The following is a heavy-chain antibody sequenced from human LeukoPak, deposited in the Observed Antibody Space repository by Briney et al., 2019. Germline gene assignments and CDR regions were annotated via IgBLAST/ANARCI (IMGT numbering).Heavy chain of an antibody. D-gene: IGHD5/OR15-5a*01. Sequence: PGGSLRLSCAVSEYSVSTNDMSWVRQFPGGELEWLSIIYSGGSKFYAASVKGRFTISRDISENTLHLGMNSLRAEDTAVYYCASLRQGWWYFEFWGRGTLVTVSS. V-gene: IGHV3-53*01. J-gene: IGHJ2*01. CDR3: ASLRQGWWYFEF. CDR2: IYSGGSK. CDR1: EYSVSTND.